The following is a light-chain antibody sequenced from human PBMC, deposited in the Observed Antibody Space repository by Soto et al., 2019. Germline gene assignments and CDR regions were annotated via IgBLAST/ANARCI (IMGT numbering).Light chain of an antibody. V-gene: IGKV3-11*01. CDR1: QSVTNY. CDR3: QQRSNWPIT. Sequence: TLLTQSPATLSLSPGERATLSCRASQSVTNYLAWYQQKSGQAPRLLIYGASSRATGIPARFSGSGSGTDFTLTISSLEPEDFELYYCQQRSNWPITFGQGTRLEIK. J-gene: IGKJ5*01. CDR2: GAS.